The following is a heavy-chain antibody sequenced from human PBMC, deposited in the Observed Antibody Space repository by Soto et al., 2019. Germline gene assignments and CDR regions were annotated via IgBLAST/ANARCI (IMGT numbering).Heavy chain of an antibody. CDR3: ASFNDFWSGYSPSYYGMDV. V-gene: IGHV1-69*13. Sequence: GASVKVSCKASGGTFSSYAISWVRQAPGQGLEWMGGIIPIFGTANYARKFQGRVTITADESTSTAYMELSSLRSEDTAVYYCASFNDFWSGYSPSYYGMDVWGQGTTVTVSS. J-gene: IGHJ6*02. CDR2: IIPIFGTA. D-gene: IGHD3-3*01. CDR1: GGTFSSYA.